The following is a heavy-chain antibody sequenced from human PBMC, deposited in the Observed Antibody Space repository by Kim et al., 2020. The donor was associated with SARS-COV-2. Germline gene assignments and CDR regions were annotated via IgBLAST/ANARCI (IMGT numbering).Heavy chain of an antibody. V-gene: IGHV3-74*01. CDR3: VRLVVAAPFDF. CDR2: T. Sequence: TSYADSVKGRFTSSRDNAKNTLYLQMNSLRAEDTAVYYCVRLVVAAPFDFWGQGTLVTVSS. J-gene: IGHJ4*02. D-gene: IGHD2-15*01.